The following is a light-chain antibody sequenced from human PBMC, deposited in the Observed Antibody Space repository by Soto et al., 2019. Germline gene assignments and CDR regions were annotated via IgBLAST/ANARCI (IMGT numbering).Light chain of an antibody. CDR3: QQRGNWPQT. V-gene: IGKV3-11*01. Sequence: EIVLTQSPATLSLSPGERATLSCRASQSVRSYLAWYQQTPGQTPRILIYDALNRATGIPARFSGSGSGTDFALTISSLEPEDFAVYYCQQRGNWPQTFGPGTKVDI. CDR1: QSVRSY. J-gene: IGKJ3*01. CDR2: DAL.